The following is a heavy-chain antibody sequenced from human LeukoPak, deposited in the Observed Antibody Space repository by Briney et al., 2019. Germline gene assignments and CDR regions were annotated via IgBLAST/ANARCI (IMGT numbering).Heavy chain of an antibody. D-gene: IGHD2-15*01. J-gene: IGHJ4*01. CDR3: AKGAKADCSGGSCSVFDY. CDR2: ISRTGGST. CDR1: GFTFSSYA. V-gene: IGHV3-23*01. Sequence: GGSPRLSCTASGFTFSSYAMSWVRQAPGKGLEWVSSISRTGGSTYYADSVKGRFTISRDNSKNTLYLQMNSLRADDTAVYYCAKGAKADCSGGSCSVFDYWGHGTLVTVSS.